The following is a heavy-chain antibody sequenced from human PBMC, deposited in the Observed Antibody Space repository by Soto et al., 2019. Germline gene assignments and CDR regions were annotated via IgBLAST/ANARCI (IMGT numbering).Heavy chain of an antibody. D-gene: IGHD3-3*01. CDR1: GFTFSGSA. CDR2: IRSKANSYAT. V-gene: IGHV3-73*01. J-gene: IGHJ3*02. Sequence: GGSLRLSCAASGFTFSGSAMHWVRQASGKGLEWVGRIRSKANSYATAYAASVKGRFTISRDDSKNTAYLQMNSLKTEDTAVYYCTRLGSELRFLEWFGDAFDIWGQGTMVTVSS. CDR3: TRLGSELRFLEWFGDAFDI.